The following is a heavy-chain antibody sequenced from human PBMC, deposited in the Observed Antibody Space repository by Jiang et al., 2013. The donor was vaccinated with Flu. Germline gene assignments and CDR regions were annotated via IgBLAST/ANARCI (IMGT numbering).Heavy chain of an antibody. J-gene: IGHJ4*02. V-gene: IGHV4-31*03. Sequence: PGLVKPSQTLSLTCTVSGGSISSGGYYRSWFHQHPGKGLEWVGFIYYTGSPYYNPSLKSRVTMSVDTSNNQFSLKLSSVTAADTAVYYCARAAASWGYYYVDYWGQGTLVTVSS. CDR1: GGSISSGGYY. CDR2: IYYTGSP. CDR3: ARAAASWGYYYVDY. D-gene: IGHD3-22*01.